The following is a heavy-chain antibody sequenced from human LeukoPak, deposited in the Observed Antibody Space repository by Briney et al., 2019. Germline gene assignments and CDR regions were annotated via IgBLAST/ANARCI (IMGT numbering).Heavy chain of an antibody. Sequence: GESLNTPRKGPGYRLPHYWFRWVRQLPANGLESMGIIYPGDSDTRYSPSFQGQVTISADKSISTAYLQWSSLKASDPAMYYCATYTFIAAAGYFDYWRQGTLVTDSS. V-gene: IGHV5-51*01. CDR2: IYPGDSDT. J-gene: IGHJ4*02. CDR1: GYRLPHYW. CDR3: ATYTFIAAAGYFDY. D-gene: IGHD6-13*01.